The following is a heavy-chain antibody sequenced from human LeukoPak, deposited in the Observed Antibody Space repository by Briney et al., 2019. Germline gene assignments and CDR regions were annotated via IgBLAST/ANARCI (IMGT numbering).Heavy chain of an antibody. CDR2: INPNSGGT. CDR3: ARDSTTIFGEEWFDP. J-gene: IGHJ5*02. V-gene: IGHV1-2*02. D-gene: IGHD3-3*01. CDR1: GYTFTGYY. Sequence: ASVKVSCKASGYTFTGYYMHWVRQAPGQGLEWMGWINPNSGGTNYAQKFQGRVTMTRDTSISTAYMELSRLRSDDTAVYYCARDSTTIFGEEWFDPWGQGTLVTVSS.